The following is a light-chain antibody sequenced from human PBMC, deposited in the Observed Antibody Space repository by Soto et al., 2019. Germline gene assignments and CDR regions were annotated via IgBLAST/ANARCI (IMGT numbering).Light chain of an antibody. CDR3: QHYNTFPYT. Sequence: DIQMTQSPSTLSASVGDRVTISCRASESISYWLAWYQQKPGKVPKLLIYRASHLESGVPSRFSGGGSGTEFTLTISSLQPDDFATYYCQHYNTFPYTFVQGTKVEIK. V-gene: IGKV1-5*03. CDR2: RAS. CDR1: ESISYW. J-gene: IGKJ2*01.